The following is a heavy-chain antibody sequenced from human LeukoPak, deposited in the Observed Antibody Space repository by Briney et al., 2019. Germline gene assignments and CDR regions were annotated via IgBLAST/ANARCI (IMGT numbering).Heavy chain of an antibody. Sequence: ASVKVSCKASGYTFTSYYMHWVRQAPGQGLEWMGIINPSGGSTSYAQKFQGRVTMTRDTSISTAYMELSRLRSDDTAVYYCARLLVGATEGRGRFDPWGQGTLVTVSS. CDR2: INPSGGST. D-gene: IGHD1-26*01. CDR1: GYTFTSYY. V-gene: IGHV1-46*01. CDR3: ARLLVGATEGRGRFDP. J-gene: IGHJ5*02.